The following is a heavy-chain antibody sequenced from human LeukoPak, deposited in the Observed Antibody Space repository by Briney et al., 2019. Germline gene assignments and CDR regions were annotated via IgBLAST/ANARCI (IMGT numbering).Heavy chain of an antibody. J-gene: IGHJ4*02. Sequence: GASVKVSCKASGHTFTSYGISWVRQAPGQGLEWMGWMSAYNGNTNYAQKLQGRVTMTTDTSTSSAYMALRSLRSDDTAVYYCARETSLGSCSGGSCSDYWGQGTLVTVSS. D-gene: IGHD2-15*01. CDR3: ARETSLGSCSGGSCSDY. CDR1: GHTFTSYG. V-gene: IGHV1-18*01. CDR2: MSAYNGNT.